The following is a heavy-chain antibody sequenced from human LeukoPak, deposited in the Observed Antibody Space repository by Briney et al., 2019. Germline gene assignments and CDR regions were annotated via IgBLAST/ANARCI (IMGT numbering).Heavy chain of an antibody. V-gene: IGHV3-30-3*01. CDR2: ISYDGSNK. D-gene: IGHD2-15*01. CDR3: ARDRISGPTGSYFDY. CDR1: GFTFSSYA. J-gene: IGHJ4*02. Sequence: GGSLRLSCAASGFTFSSYAMHWVRQAPGKGLEWVAVISYDGSNKYYADSVKGRFTISRDNSKNTLYLQMNNLRAEDTAVYYCARDRISGPTGSYFDYWGQGTLVTVSS.